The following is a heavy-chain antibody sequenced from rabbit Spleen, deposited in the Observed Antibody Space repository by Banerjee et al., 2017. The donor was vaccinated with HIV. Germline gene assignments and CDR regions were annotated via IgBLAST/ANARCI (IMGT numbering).Heavy chain of an antibody. CDR1: GFSFSSSYY. V-gene: IGHV1S45*01. CDR3: ARRAGDIGGVPSALSL. Sequence: QEQLVESGGGLVQPEGSLTLTCTASGFSFSSSYYMCWVRQAPGKGLEWIACIYIGSGTTYYASWAKGRFTISKTLTTVTLKMTSLTAADTATYFCARRAGDIGGVPSALSLWGQGTLVTVS. CDR2: IYIGSGTT. J-gene: IGHJ3*01. D-gene: IGHD2-1*01.